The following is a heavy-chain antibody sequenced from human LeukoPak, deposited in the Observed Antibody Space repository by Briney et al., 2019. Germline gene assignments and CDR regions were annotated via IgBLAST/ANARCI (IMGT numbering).Heavy chain of an antibody. J-gene: IGHJ5*02. Sequence: GASVKVSCKTSGYSFTDYYMHWVRQAPGQGLEWMGWINPSSGGTSSAQKFQGRVTMTRDTPITTVYMEVRWLTSDDTAVYYCARADRLHGGPYLIGPWGQGTLVTVS. CDR3: ARADRLHGGPYLIGP. D-gene: IGHD2-21*01. V-gene: IGHV1-2*02. CDR1: GYSFTDYY. CDR2: INPSSGGT.